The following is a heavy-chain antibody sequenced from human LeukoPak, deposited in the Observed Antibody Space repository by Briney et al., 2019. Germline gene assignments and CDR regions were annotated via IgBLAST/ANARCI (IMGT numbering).Heavy chain of an antibody. Sequence: SLRLSCVASGFTFSTYGMHWVRQAPGKGLEWVAVIWYDGTKNFYADFVKGRFTISRDNSKNTVYLQMNSLRGEDTAVYYCAKTTQTATLDYWGQGTLVTVSS. J-gene: IGHJ4*02. V-gene: IGHV3-33*06. CDR2: IWYDGTKN. CDR3: AKTTQTATLDY. D-gene: IGHD2-15*01. CDR1: GFTFSTYG.